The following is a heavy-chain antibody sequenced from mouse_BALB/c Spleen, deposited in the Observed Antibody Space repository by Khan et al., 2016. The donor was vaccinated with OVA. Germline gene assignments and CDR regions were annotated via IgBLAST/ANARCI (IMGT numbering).Heavy chain of an antibody. CDR3: VREGSYHRSDGWFAF. CDR2: INPSNDYT. Sequence: VQLQQSGAELARPGASVKMSCKASGYTFTSYTMHWVKQRPGQGLEWIGYINPSNDYTNYNQNFKDKATLNVDKSSTTAYMQLSSLTSEDSAVSYCVREGSYHRSDGWFAFWGQGTLVTVSA. J-gene: IGHJ3*01. CDR1: GYTFTSYT. D-gene: IGHD2-14*01. V-gene: IGHV1-4*01.